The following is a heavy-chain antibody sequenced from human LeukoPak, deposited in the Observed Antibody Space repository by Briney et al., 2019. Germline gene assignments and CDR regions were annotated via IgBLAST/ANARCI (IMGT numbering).Heavy chain of an antibody. D-gene: IGHD6-19*01. CDR1: GGSFSGYY. V-gene: IGHV4-34*01. Sequence: SETLSLTCAVYGGSFSGYYWSWIRQPPGKGLEWIGEINHSGSTNYNPSLKSRVTISVDTSKDQFSPKLSSVTAADTAVYYCARGRSGWNFDYWGQGTLVTVSS. J-gene: IGHJ4*02. CDR3: ARGRSGWNFDY. CDR2: INHSGST.